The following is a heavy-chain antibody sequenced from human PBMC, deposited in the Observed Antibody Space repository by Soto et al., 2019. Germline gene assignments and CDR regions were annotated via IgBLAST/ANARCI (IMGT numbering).Heavy chain of an antibody. CDR2: IWYDGSDN. CDR3: ARERGGWLERYYYGMDV. V-gene: IGHV3-33*01. J-gene: IGHJ6*02. D-gene: IGHD1-1*01. Sequence: QVQLVESGGGVVQPGRSLRLSCAASGFTFSSYGMHWVRQAPGKGLEWVSVIWYDGSDNYYVDSVKGRFTISRDNSKNTLYLQTNSLRAEDTAVYYCARERGGWLERYYYGMDVWGQGTTVTVSS. CDR1: GFTFSSYG.